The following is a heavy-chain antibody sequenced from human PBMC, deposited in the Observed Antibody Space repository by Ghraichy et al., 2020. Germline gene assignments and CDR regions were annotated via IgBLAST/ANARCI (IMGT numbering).Heavy chain of an antibody. Sequence: ASVKVSCKASGYTFTTYGISWVRQAPGQGLEWVGWISDYNGKTNYAQKFQGRVTMTTDTSTSTVYMELRSLRSDDTAVYYCARDLDQTDDYWGQGTLVIVSS. J-gene: IGHJ4*02. CDR1: GYTFTTYG. CDR3: ARDLDQTDDY. V-gene: IGHV1-18*01. D-gene: IGHD1/OR15-1a*01. CDR2: ISDYNGKT.